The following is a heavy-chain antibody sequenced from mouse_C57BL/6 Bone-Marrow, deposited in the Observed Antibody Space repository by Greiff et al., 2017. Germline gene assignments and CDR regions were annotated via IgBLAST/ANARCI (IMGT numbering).Heavy chain of an antibody. Sequence: VQLQQSGPELVKPGASVKLSCKASGYTFTSYDINWVKQRPGQGLEWIGWIYPRDGSTNYNAKFTSKATLTVDTSSSTAYMQLSSLTSEDSAVYYCARSFDLLTSYYFDYWGQGTTLTVSS. V-gene: IGHV1-85*01. J-gene: IGHJ2*01. CDR2: IYPRDGST. CDR1: GYTFTSYD. CDR3: ARSFDLLTSYYFDY. D-gene: IGHD2-1*01.